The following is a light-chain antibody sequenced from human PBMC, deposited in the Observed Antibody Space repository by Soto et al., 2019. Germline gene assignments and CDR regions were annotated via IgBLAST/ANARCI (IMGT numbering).Light chain of an antibody. J-gene: IGKJ1*01. CDR3: QQCGLSPPT. V-gene: IGKV3-20*01. CDR1: QSISSSY. CDR2: GKY. Sequence: EVVLTQSPVTLSLYPGDRATLSCRASQSISSSYLAWYQQKPGQAPRLLIYGKYNRATGIPDMFSGDGSGTDFTLTINRLEPEDFSVYFFQQCGLSPPTFGQGTKV.